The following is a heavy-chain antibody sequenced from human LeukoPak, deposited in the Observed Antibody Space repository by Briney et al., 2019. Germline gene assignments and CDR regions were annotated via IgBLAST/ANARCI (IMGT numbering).Heavy chain of an antibody. CDR1: GGSISSGNHY. CDR2: IDHTGKT. D-gene: IGHD2-8*01. J-gene: IGHJ4*02. CDR3: ARKLGYCTSAGCFNNVDY. V-gene: IGHV4-30-4*01. Sequence: SQPLSLTCTVAGGSISSGNHYWSWIRQPPGKGLEWIGYIDHTGKTYYNPSLKSRVTISLDTSKNQFSLTLSSVTAADTAVYYCARKLGYCTSAGCFNNVDYWGQGTLVTVSS.